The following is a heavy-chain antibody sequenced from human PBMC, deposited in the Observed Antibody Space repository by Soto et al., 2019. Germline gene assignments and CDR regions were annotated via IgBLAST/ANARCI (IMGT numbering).Heavy chain of an antibody. CDR1: GGSVGSGSYY. CDR3: ARAHAPTIPFDY. CDR2: IYYSWSN. Sequence: SESLSLTLNVSGGSVGSGSYYWSLIRQPTGKGLEWIGYIYYSWSNNYKPSLKTRVTISVDTYKNQLSLSLDSVTAAETAVYFCARAHAPTIPFDYWAQGTLVTVSS. V-gene: IGHV4-61*01. D-gene: IGHD1-1*01. J-gene: IGHJ4*01.